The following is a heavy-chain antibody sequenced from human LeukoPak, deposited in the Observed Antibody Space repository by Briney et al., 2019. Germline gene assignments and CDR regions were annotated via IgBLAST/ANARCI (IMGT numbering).Heavy chain of an antibody. D-gene: IGHD3-10*01. J-gene: IGHJ6*03. Sequence: PSETLSLTCTVSGGSISSGSYYWSWIRQPAVKGLEWIGRIYTSGSTNYNPSLKSRVTTSVDTSKNQFSLKLSSVTAADTAVYYCARQWFGEFPYYYYYMDVWGKGTTVTISS. CDR3: ARQWFGEFPYYYYYMDV. V-gene: IGHV4-61*02. CDR2: IYTSGST. CDR1: GGSISSGSYY.